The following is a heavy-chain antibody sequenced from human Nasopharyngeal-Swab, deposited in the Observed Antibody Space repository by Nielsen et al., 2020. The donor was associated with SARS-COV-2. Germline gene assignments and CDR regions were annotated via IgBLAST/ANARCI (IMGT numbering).Heavy chain of an antibody. CDR3: AKVRSGTYPTGAFDI. Sequence: GGSLRLSCAASGFTFSSYAMSWVRQAPGKGLEWVSAISGSGGSTYYADSVKGRLTISRDNSKTTLYLQMNSLRAEDTAVYYCAKVRSGTYPTGAFDIWGQGTMVTVSS. CDR1: GFTFSSYA. CDR2: ISGSGGST. D-gene: IGHD1-26*01. V-gene: IGHV3-23*01. J-gene: IGHJ3*02.